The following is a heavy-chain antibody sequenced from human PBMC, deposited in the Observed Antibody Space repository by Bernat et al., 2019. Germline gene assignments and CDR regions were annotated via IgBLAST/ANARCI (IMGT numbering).Heavy chain of an antibody. J-gene: IGHJ4*02. CDR2: IRYDGSNK. V-gene: IGHV3-30*02. CDR1: GFTFSSYW. CDR3: AKDPITRDCSGGSCYSPDVY. Sequence: VQLVESGGGLVQPGGSLRLSCAGSGFTFSSYWMHWVRQAPGKGLEWVAFIRYDGSNKYYADSVKGRFTISRDNSKNTLYLQMNSLRAEDTAVYYCAKDPITRDCSGGSCYSPDVYWGQGTLVTVSS. D-gene: IGHD2-15*01.